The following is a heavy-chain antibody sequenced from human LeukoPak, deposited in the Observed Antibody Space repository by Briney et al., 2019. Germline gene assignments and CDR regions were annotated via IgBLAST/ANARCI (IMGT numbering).Heavy chain of an antibody. CDR2: IYPGDSER. J-gene: IGHJ4*02. Sequence: GESLKISRKGSGYSFTNYWIGWVRQMPGKGLEWMGIIYPGDSERRYSPSFQGQVTISADKSISTAYLQWSSPKASDTAMYYCARQASGWYHFDYWGQGTLVTVSS. D-gene: IGHD6-19*01. CDR3: ARQASGWYHFDY. V-gene: IGHV5-51*01. CDR1: GYSFTNYW.